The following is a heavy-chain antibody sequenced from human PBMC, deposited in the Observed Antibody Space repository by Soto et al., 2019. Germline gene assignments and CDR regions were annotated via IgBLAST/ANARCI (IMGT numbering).Heavy chain of an antibody. CDR1: GGTFSSYA. J-gene: IGHJ4*02. Sequence: SVKVSCKASGGTFSSYAISWVRQAPGQGLEWMGGFIPIFGTANYAQKFQGRVTITADESTSTAYMELSSLRSEDTAVYYCARGVGAAAGLYYFDYWGQGTLVTVSS. D-gene: IGHD6-13*01. V-gene: IGHV1-69*13. CDR3: ARGVGAAAGLYYFDY. CDR2: FIPIFGTA.